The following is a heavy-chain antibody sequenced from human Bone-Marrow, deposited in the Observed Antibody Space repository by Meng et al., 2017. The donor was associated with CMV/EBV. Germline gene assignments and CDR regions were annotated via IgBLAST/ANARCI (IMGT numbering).Heavy chain of an antibody. CDR3: ARGEAVTPGGTYYYGLDV. J-gene: IGHJ6*02. D-gene: IGHD4-17*01. Sequence: GESLKISCAASGFTFSSYWMSWVRQAPGKGLEWVANIKQDGSEKYYVDSVKGRFTISRDNAKNSLYLQMNSLRAEDTAVYYCARGEAVTPGGTYYYGLDVWGQGTTVTVSS. CDR1: GFTFSSYW. CDR2: IKQDGSEK. V-gene: IGHV3-7*01.